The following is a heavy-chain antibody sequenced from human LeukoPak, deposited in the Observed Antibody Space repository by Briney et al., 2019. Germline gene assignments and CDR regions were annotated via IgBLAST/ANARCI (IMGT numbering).Heavy chain of an antibody. CDR1: GFVFSNYW. D-gene: IGHD6-13*01. CDR2: ISNSGSTI. J-gene: IGHJ4*02. Sequence: GGSLRLSCAASGFVFSNYWMSWVRQAPGQGLEWVSYISNSGSTIYYADSVKGRFTISRDNAKNSLYLQMNSLRAEDTAVYYCARDLAASSLYYFDYWGQGTLVTVSS. V-gene: IGHV3-48*03. CDR3: ARDLAASSLYYFDY.